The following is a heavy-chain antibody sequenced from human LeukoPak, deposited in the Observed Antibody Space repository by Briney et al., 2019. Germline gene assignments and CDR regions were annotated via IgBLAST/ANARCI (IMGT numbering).Heavy chain of an antibody. Sequence: PGGSLRLSCAASGFTFDDYAMHWVRQAPGKGLEWVSGISWNSGSIGYADSVKGRFTISRDNAKNSLYLQMNSLRAEDTALYYCAKDKFMGSSWSYFDYWGQGTLVTVSS. CDR1: GFTFDDYA. V-gene: IGHV3-9*01. D-gene: IGHD6-13*01. CDR2: ISWNSGSI. CDR3: AKDKFMGSSWSYFDY. J-gene: IGHJ4*02.